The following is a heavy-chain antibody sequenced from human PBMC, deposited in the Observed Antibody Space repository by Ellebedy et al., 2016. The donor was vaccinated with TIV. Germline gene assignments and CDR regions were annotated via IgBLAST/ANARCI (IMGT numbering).Heavy chain of an antibody. D-gene: IGHD3-16*01. CDR3: ARDLSLPDYYEDYGMDV. V-gene: IGHV4-59*01. CDR1: GGSISSYY. CDR2: IYYSGST. Sequence: SETLSLTXTVSGGSISSYYWSWIRQPPGKGLEWIGYIYYSGSTNYNPSLKSRVTISVDTSKNQFSLKLSSVTAADTAVYYCARDLSLPDYYEDYGMDVWGQGTTVTVSS. J-gene: IGHJ6*02.